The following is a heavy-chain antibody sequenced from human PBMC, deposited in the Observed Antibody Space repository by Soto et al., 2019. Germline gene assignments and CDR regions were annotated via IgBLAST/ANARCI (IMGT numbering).Heavy chain of an antibody. V-gene: IGHV3-23*01. J-gene: IGHJ3*02. D-gene: IGHD3-22*01. Sequence: GSLRLSCADSGFTFSSYAMSWVRQAPGKGLEWVSAISGSGGSTYYADSVKGRFTISRDNSKNTLYLQMNSLRAEDTAVYYCAKADYYDSSGYPDIWGQGTMVTVSS. CDR2: ISGSGGST. CDR3: AKADYYDSSGYPDI. CDR1: GFTFSSYA.